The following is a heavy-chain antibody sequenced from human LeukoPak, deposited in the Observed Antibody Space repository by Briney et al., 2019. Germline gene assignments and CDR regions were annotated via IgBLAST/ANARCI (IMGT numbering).Heavy chain of an antibody. D-gene: IGHD3-10*01. CDR3: ARGGYYGSGNDFRFDP. CDR1: GGSISSYY. V-gene: IGHV4-59*01. CDR2: IHYTGST. Sequence: SETLSLTCTVSGGSISSYYWSWIRQSPGKGLECIGYIHYTGSTNYNPSLKSRVTISIETSKNQFSLKLKSVTAADTAVYYCARGGYYGSGNDFRFDPWGQGTLVTISS. J-gene: IGHJ5*02.